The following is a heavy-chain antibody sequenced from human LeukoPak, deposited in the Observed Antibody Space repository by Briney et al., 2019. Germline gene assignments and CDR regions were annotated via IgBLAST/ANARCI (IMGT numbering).Heavy chain of an antibody. J-gene: IGHJ4*02. CDR1: GDSVSSNSVA. CDR3: ARGGYYSPHHFDY. Sequence: SQTLSLTCAISGDSVSSNSVAWNWIRQSPSGGLEWLGKTYYRSKWYNDYAVSVESRITINPDISKNQFSLQLNSVTPEDTAVYYCARGGYYSPHHFDYWGQGTLVTVSS. CDR2: TYYRSKWYN. D-gene: IGHD3-3*01. V-gene: IGHV6-1*01.